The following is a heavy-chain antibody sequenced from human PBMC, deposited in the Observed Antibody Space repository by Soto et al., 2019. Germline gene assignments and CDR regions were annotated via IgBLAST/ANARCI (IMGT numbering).Heavy chain of an antibody. V-gene: IGHV4-59*01. J-gene: IGHJ5*02. CDR2: IYYSGST. CDR1: GGSISSYY. CDR3: ARDNGYSYGYNLDR. Sequence: QVQLQESGPGLVKPSETLSLTCTVSGGSISSYYWSWIRQPPGKGLEWIGYIYYSGSTNYNPSLRRRVTISVDPPKTQCSLKLTSVTAADTAVYYCARDNGYSYGYNLDRWGQGTLVTVSS. D-gene: IGHD5-18*01.